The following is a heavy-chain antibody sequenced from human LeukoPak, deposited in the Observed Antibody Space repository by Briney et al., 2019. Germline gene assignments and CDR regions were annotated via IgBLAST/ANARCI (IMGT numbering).Heavy chain of an antibody. CDR2: IIPILGIA. CDR1: GGTFSSYA. Sequence: GSSVKVSCKASGGTFSSYAISWVRQAPGQGLEWMARIIPILGIANYAQKFQGRVTITADKSTSTAYMELSSLRSEDTAVYYCARGVAAAGTPIYYYYGMDVWGQGTTVTVSS. J-gene: IGHJ6*02. D-gene: IGHD6-13*01. V-gene: IGHV1-69*04. CDR3: ARGVAAAGTPIYYYYGMDV.